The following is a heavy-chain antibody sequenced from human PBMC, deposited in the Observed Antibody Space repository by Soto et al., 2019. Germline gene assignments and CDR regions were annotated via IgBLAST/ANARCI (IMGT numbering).Heavy chain of an antibody. Sequence: EVQLVESGGGLVEPGGSLRLSCAASGFNFINAWMHWVRQAPGKGLEWVGRIKSKADGATTDYAAPVKGRFIISRDDSKNTLYLQINSLKMEDTAVYYCSALGVWGQGTTVTVSS. V-gene: IGHV3-15*07. D-gene: IGHD1-26*01. CDR3: SALGV. J-gene: IGHJ6*02. CDR2: IKSKADGATT. CDR1: GFNFINAW.